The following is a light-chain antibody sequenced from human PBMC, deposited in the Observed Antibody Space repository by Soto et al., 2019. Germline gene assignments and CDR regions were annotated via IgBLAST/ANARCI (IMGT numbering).Light chain of an antibody. Sequence: DIQMTQSPSTLSASVGDRVTITCWASQTISNWLAWYQQKPGKAPKLLIYDASILESGVPSRFSGSGSGTEFTLTITRLEPEDFALYYCQQYGGSPITFGLGTRLEIK. CDR1: QTISNW. J-gene: IGKJ5*01. CDR2: DAS. V-gene: IGKV1-5*01. CDR3: QQYGGSPIT.